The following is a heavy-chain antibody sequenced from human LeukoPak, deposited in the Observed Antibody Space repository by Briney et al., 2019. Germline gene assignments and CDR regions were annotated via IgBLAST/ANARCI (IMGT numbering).Heavy chain of an antibody. V-gene: IGHV3-9*01. CDR1: GFTFDDYA. J-gene: IGHJ5*02. CDR3: AKGGYSSGWTGWFDP. Sequence: PGGSLRLSCAASGFTFDDYAMHWVRQAPGKGLEWVSGMSWNSGSIGYADSVKGRFTISRDNAKNSLYLQMNSLRAEDTALYYCAKGGYSSGWTGWFDPWGQGTLVTVSS. D-gene: IGHD6-19*01. CDR2: MSWNSGSI.